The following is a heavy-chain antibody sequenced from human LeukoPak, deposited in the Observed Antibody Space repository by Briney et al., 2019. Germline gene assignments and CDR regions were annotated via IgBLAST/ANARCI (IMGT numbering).Heavy chain of an antibody. J-gene: IGHJ6*02. CDR2: INHSGST. CDR3: ARGPLFNWNKNYYYYGMDV. V-gene: IGHV4-34*01. CDR1: GGSFSGYY. D-gene: IGHD1/OR15-1a*01. Sequence: SETLSLTCAVYGGSFSGYYWSWIRQPPGKGLEWIGEINHSGSTNYNPSLKSRVTISVDTSKNQFSLKLSSVTAADTAVYYCARGPLFNWNKNYYYYGMDVWGQGTTVTVSS.